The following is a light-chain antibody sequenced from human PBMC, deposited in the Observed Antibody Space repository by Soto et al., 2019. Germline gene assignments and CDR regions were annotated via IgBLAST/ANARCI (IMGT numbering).Light chain of an antibody. Sequence: EIVLTQSPGTLSLSPGERATLSCRASQSVSSSYLAWYQQKPGQAPRLLIYGASSRATGIPDRFSGSGSGTEFTLTINNLGPEDFAVYYCQQRNVWPPITFGQGTRLEIK. V-gene: IGKV3D-20*02. CDR2: GAS. CDR1: QSVSSSY. CDR3: QQRNVWPPIT. J-gene: IGKJ5*01.